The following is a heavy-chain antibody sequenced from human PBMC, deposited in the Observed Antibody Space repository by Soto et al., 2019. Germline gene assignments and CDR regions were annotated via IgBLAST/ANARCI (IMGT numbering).Heavy chain of an antibody. D-gene: IGHD1-7*01. CDR2: ISAYNGNT. V-gene: IGHV1-18*01. Sequence: QVQLVQSGAEVKKPGASVKVSCKASGYTFTSYGISWVRQAPGQGLEWMGWISAYNGNTNYAQKLQGRVTMTTDTSTSTAYMELRSLRSDDTAVYYCAREPQSELWYYYYGMGVWGQGTTVTVSS. J-gene: IGHJ6*02. CDR1: GYTFTSYG. CDR3: AREPQSELWYYYYGMGV.